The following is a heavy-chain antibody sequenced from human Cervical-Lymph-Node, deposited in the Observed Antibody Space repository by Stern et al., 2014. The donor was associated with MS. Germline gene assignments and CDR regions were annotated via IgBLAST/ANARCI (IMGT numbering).Heavy chain of an antibody. D-gene: IGHD6-6*01. CDR1: GFTFSSYG. V-gene: IGHV3-30*18. CDR2: ISYDGSNK. CDR3: AKSSSASHYYYYGMDV. J-gene: IGHJ6*02. Sequence: VQLVESGGGVVQPGRSLRLSCAASGFTFSSYGMHWVRPAPGKGLEWVAVISYDGSNKYYADSVKGRFTISRDNSKNTLYLQMNSRRAEDAAVYYCAKSSSASHYYYYGMDVWGQGTTVTVSS.